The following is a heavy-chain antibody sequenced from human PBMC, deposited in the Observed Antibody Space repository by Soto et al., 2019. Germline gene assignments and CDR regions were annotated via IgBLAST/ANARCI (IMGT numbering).Heavy chain of an antibody. V-gene: IGHV1-69*13. J-gene: IGHJ4*02. D-gene: IGHD3-22*01. Sequence: SVKVSCKASGGTFSSYAISWVRQAPGQGLEWMGGIIPIFGTANYAQKFQGRVTITADESTSTAYMELSSLRSEDTAVYYCAALRDDSSGYYGYWGQGTLVTVSS. CDR3: AALRDDSSGYYGY. CDR1: GGTFSSYA. CDR2: IIPIFGTA.